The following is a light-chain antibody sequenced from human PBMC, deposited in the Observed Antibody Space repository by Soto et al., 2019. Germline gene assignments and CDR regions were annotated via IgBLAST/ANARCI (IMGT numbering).Light chain of an antibody. Sequence: EIVMTQSPATLSVSPGERVTLSCRASQFISTNLAWYQQRPGQAPRLLIYYASTRATGIPARFSGSGSGTEFSLPISSLQSEDFAVYYCQQYTNWPPITFGQGTKMEIK. CDR2: YAS. J-gene: IGKJ2*01. CDR3: QQYTNWPPIT. V-gene: IGKV3-15*01. CDR1: QFISTN.